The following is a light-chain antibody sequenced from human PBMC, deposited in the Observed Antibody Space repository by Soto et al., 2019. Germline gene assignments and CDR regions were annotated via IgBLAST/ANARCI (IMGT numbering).Light chain of an antibody. Sequence: EIVMTQSPATLSVSPGERATLSCRASQNVGSNLAWYQQKPGQAPRLLFYAASNRAAGIPTRFSGSGSGTEFTLTICGLQSPDCALYHFQKFCLRPSTFGPGTKVVIK. J-gene: IGKJ1*01. CDR2: AAS. CDR3: QKFCLRPST. CDR1: QNVGSN. V-gene: IGKV3D-15*01.